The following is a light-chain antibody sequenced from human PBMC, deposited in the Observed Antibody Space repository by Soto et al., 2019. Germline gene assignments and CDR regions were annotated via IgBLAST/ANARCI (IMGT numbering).Light chain of an antibody. CDR1: SSDVGGYKH. CDR3: SSYTTNALVV. CDR2: EVS. J-gene: IGLJ3*02. V-gene: IGLV2-14*01. Sequence: QSVLTQPASVSGSPGQSITISCTGTSSDVGGYKHVAWYQQYPGKAPKLIIFEVSDRPSGVSNRFSGSKSGNTASLSISGLQPEDEADYYCSSYTTNALVVFGGGTKLTVL.